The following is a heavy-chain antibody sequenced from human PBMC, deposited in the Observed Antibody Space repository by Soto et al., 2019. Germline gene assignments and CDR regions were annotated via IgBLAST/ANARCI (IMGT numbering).Heavy chain of an antibody. J-gene: IGHJ3*02. CDR2: IYSGGIT. Sequence: EVQLVESVGGLVQPGGSLRLSCAASGFTVSSDYMSWVRQPPGKGLEWVSLIYSGGITYYADSVKGRFTISRDNSKNTVYLQMNSLRVEDTAMYYCAREPPGIVPFDIWGQGTMVTVSS. CDR1: GFTVSSDY. V-gene: IGHV3-66*01. D-gene: IGHD2-21*01. CDR3: AREPPGIVPFDI.